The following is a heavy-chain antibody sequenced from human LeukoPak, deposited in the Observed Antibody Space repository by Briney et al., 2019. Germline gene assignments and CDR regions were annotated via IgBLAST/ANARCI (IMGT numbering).Heavy chain of an antibody. CDR2: IYTSGST. Sequence: SETLSLTCTVSGGSISSYYWSWIRQPPGKGLEWIGYIYTSGSTNYNPSLKSRVTISVDTSKNQFSLKLSSVTAADTAVYYCAREVSAAGTVKWFDYWGQGTLVTVSS. J-gene: IGHJ4*02. CDR1: GGSISSYY. V-gene: IGHV4-4*09. CDR3: AREVSAAGTVKWFDY. D-gene: IGHD6-13*01.